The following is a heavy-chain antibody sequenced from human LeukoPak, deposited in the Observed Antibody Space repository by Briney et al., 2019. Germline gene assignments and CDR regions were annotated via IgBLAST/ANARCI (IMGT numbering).Heavy chain of an antibody. CDR1: GFTFSRRYW. J-gene: IGHJ4*02. V-gene: IGHV3-7*01. CDR3: ASLQTDPTTVNGF. CDR2: IKGDGSEK. D-gene: IGHD1-1*01. Sequence: GGSLRLSCEVSGFTFSRRYWMSWIRQVPGKGLEWLACIKGDGSEKYYVDSVRGRFTVSRDSAKNSLYLQLNSLRVEDSAVYHCASLQTDPTTVNGFWGQGTLVTVSS.